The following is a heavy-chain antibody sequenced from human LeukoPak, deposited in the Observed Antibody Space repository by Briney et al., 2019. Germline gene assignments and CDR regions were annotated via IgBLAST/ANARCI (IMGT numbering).Heavy chain of an antibody. D-gene: IGHD6-19*01. V-gene: IGHV4-34*01. Sequence: DPSETLSLTCAVYGGSFSGYYWSWIRQPPGKGLEWIGEINHSGSTNYNPSLKSRVTISVDTSKNQFSLKLSSVTAADTAVYYCARDSKQWLVDYWGQGTLVTVSS. CDR2: INHSGST. CDR3: ARDSKQWLVDY. CDR1: GGSFSGYY. J-gene: IGHJ4*02.